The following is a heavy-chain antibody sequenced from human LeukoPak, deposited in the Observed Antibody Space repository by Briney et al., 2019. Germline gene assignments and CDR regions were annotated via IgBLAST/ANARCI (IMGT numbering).Heavy chain of an antibody. V-gene: IGHV4-59*01. CDR1: GGSISSYY. J-gene: IGHJ6*03. CDR3: ARTTEGGYSYGYFYYYYMDV. CDR2: IYYSGST. D-gene: IGHD5-18*01. Sequence: PSETLSLTCTVSGGSISSYYWSWIRQPPGKGLEWIGYIYYSGSTNYNPSLKSRLTISVDTSKNQFSLKLSSVTAADTAVYYCARTTEGGYSYGYFYYYYMDVWGKGTTVTISS.